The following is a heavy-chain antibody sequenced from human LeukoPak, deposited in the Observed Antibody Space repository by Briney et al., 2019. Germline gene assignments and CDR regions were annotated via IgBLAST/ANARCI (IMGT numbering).Heavy chain of an antibody. D-gene: IGHD1-1*01. CDR2: IFTSGDT. Sequence: MFSETLSLTCTVSGGSINTYYWSWIRQAPGKGLEWIGYIFTSGDTNYNPSLKSRVTISGDTSKNQFSLKLTSVTAADTAFYYCARHAPTGSPTIFDSWGQGTLVTVSS. CDR3: ARHAPTGSPTIFDS. V-gene: IGHV4-4*09. J-gene: IGHJ4*02. CDR1: GGSINTYY.